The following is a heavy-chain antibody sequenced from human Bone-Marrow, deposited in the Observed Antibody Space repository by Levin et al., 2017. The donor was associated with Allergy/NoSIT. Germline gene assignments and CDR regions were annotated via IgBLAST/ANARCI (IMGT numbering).Heavy chain of an antibody. V-gene: IGHV4-39*01. CDR3: ARSLHSGNFYYGM. J-gene: IGHJ4*02. Sequence: SETLSLTCTVSGGSISSSSYYWGWIRQAPEKGLEWIGSIFSSGSAYYNPSLKSRVTTSVDTSKNQFSLKLSSVTAADTAVYYCARSLHSGNFYYGMWGQGTLVTVSS. D-gene: IGHD1-26*01. CDR1: GGSISSSSYY. CDR2: IFSSGSA.